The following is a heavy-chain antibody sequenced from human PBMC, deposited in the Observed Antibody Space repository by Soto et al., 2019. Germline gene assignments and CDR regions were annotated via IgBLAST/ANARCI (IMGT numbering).Heavy chain of an antibody. CDR2: SRSRVDKYAT. J-gene: IGHJ4*02. CDR3: VLWVRGLINY. V-gene: IGHV3-72*01. D-gene: IGHD3-10*01. CDR1: GITFSDHD. Sequence: ESGGGLVQPGGSLRLSCATSGITFSDHDMDWVRQAPGKGLEWLGRSRSRVDKYATDYAASVRGRFTFSRDDSKRSLSLQMRSLKTGDTAMYYCVLWVRGLINYWGQGTLVTVSS.